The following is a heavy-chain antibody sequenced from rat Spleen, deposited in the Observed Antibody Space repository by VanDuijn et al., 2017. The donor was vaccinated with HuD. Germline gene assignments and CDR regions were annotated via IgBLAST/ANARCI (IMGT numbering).Heavy chain of an antibody. CDR1: GFTFSGYA. D-gene: IGHD1-9*01. V-gene: IGHV5-17*01. CDR3: ARRHYGYTDYFDY. J-gene: IGHJ2*01. Sequence: EVQLVESGGGLVQPGRSLKFSCAASGFTFSGYAMAWVRQAPTKGLEWVATISYGDSSGHSSTYYRDSVKGRFTISRDNEKSTLSLQMDSLRSEDTATYYCARRHYGYTDYFDYWGQGVMVTVSS. CDR2: ISYGDSSGHSST.